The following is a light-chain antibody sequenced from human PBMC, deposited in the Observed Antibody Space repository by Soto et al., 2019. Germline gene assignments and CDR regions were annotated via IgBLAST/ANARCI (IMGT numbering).Light chain of an antibody. CDR1: EDITNY. CDR3: QQYYSYPRT. J-gene: IGKJ1*01. V-gene: IGKV1-8*01. Sequence: RFTQSPFSLSASVGDRVTVSCRASEDITNYLAWYQQKVGKAPKLLIYDASTLQSGVPSRFSGSGSGTDFTLTISCLQSEDFATYYCQQYYSYPRTFGQGTKVDIK. CDR2: DAS.